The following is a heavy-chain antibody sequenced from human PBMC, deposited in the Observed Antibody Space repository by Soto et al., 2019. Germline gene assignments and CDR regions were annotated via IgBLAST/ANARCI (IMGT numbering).Heavy chain of an antibody. CDR1: GYSFTSYW. J-gene: IGHJ6*02. D-gene: IGHD6-13*01. CDR3: ARTAAAGKYYNGMDV. CDR2: IYPGDSDT. V-gene: IGHV5-51*01. Sequence: GESLKISCKGSGYSFTSYWIGWARQMPGKGLEWMGIIYPGDSDTRYSPSFQGQVTISADKSISTAYLQWSSLKASDTAMYYCARTAAAGKYYNGMDVWGQGPTVTVSS.